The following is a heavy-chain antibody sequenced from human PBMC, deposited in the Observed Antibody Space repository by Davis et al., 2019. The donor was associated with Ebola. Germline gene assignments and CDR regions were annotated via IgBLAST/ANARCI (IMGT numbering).Heavy chain of an antibody. CDR1: GFTFSSYS. CDR2: ISSSSSYI. Sequence: GESLKISCAASGFTFSSYSMNWVRQAPGKGLEWVSSISSSSSYIYYADSVKGRFTISRDNAKNSLYLQMNSLRAEDTAVYYCARGITVTAWDGHRNWFDPWGQGTLVTVSS. V-gene: IGHV3-21*01. J-gene: IGHJ5*02. CDR3: ARGITVTAWDGHRNWFDP. D-gene: IGHD1-14*01.